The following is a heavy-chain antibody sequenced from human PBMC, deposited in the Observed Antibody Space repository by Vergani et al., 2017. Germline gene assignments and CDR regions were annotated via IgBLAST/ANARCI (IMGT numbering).Heavy chain of an antibody. CDR2: VNNDGHT. CDR1: GESFSSFY. J-gene: IGHJ4*02. D-gene: IGHD1-26*01. V-gene: IGHV4-34*02. Sequence: QVQMQQWGAGVVKPSGTLSLTCAVFGESFSSFYWSWIRQPPGKGLGWIGKVNNDGHTNYNPSLESRVTVSRDTAKNQFSLNLMSVTAADTAMYYCAVRPRVNLVGGEIVTKRTFDYWSQGSLVTGSS. CDR3: AVRPRVNLVGGEIVTKRTFDY.